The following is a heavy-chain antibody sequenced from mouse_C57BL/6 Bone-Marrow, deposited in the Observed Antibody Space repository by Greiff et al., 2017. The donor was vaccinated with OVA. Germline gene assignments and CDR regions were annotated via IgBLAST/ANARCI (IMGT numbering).Heavy chain of an antibody. CDR2: IYWDDDK. Sequence: QVTLKESGPGILQSSQTLSLTCSFSGFSLSTSGMGVSWIRQPSGKGLEWLAHIYWDDDKRYNPSLKSRLTISKDTSRNQVFLKITSVDTADTATYYCARSRPRFAYWGQGTLVTVSA. V-gene: IGHV8-12*01. CDR1: GFSLSTSGMG. CDR3: ARSRPRFAY. J-gene: IGHJ3*01.